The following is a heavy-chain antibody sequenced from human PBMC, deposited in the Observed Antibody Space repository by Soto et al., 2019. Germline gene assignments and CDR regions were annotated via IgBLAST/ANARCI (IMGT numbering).Heavy chain of an antibody. V-gene: IGHV3-21*01. D-gene: IGHD3-10*01. J-gene: IGHJ6*03. Sequence: EVQLVESGGGLVKPGGSLRLSCAASGFTFSSYSMNWVRQAPGKGLEGVSSISSSSSYIYYTDSVKGRFPISRDNAKNSLYRQMNSLRAEDTAVYYCARAFYDGSVTSGYYYYMYVWGKGTTVTVS. CDR2: ISSSSSYI. CDR1: GFTFSSYS. CDR3: ARAFYDGSVTSGYYYYMYV.